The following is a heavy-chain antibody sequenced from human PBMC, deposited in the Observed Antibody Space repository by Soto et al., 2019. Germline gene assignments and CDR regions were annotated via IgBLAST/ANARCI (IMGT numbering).Heavy chain of an antibody. J-gene: IGHJ6*02. V-gene: IGHV3-23*01. Sequence: GGSLRLSCAAAGFTFSSYAMSWVRQAPGKGLEWVSAISGSGGSTYYADSVKGRVTISRDNSKNTLYRQMNSLRAEDTAVYYCAAEKVVMRTIVATNGLKSYYGMDVCGQGTRVTVSS. CDR1: GFTFSSYA. CDR2: ISGSGGST. CDR3: AAEKVVMRTIVATNGLKSYYGMDV. D-gene: IGHD5-12*01.